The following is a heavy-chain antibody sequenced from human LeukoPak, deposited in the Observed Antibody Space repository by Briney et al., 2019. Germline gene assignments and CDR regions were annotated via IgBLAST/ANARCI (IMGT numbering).Heavy chain of an antibody. CDR2: IWYDGSNK. D-gene: IGHD3-22*01. CDR3: AKDQYYYDSSGYSGMINY. CDR1: GFTFSSYG. J-gene: IGHJ4*02. V-gene: IGHV3-33*06. Sequence: PGGSLRLSCAASGFTFSSYGMHWVRQAPGKGLEWVAVIWYDGSNKYYADSVKGRFTISRDNSKKTLYLQMNSLRVEDTAVYYCAKDQYYYDSSGYSGMINYWGQGTLVTVSS.